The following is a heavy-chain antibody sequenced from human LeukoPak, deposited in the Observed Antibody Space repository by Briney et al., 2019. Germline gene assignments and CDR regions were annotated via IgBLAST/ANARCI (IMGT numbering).Heavy chain of an antibody. Sequence: GGSLRLSCAASGFTFSSYWMSWVRQAPGKGLEWVANIKQDGSEKYYVDSVKGRFTISRDNAKNSLYLQMNSLRAEDTAVYYCASQIFGELRGFRDYWGQGTLVTVSS. CDR1: GFTFSSYW. CDR2: IKQDGSEK. CDR3: ASQIFGELRGFRDY. J-gene: IGHJ4*02. D-gene: IGHD1-26*01. V-gene: IGHV3-7*01.